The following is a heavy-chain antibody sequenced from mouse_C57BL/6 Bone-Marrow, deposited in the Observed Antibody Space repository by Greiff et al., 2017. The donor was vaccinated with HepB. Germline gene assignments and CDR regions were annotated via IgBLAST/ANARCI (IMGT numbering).Heavy chain of an antibody. CDR2: ISNLAYSI. V-gene: IGHV5-15*04. J-gene: IGHJ2*01. Sequence: DVHLVESGGGLVQPGGSLKLSCAASGFTFSDYGMAWVRQAPRKGPEWVAFISNLAYSIYYADTVTGRFTISRENAKNTLYLEMSSLRSEDTAMYYCARRGLDGYSFDYWGQGTTLTVSS. CDR1: GFTFSDYG. D-gene: IGHD2-3*01. CDR3: ARRGLDGYSFDY.